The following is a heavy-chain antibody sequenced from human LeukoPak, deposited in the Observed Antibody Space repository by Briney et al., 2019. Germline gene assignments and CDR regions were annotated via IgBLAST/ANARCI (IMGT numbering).Heavy chain of an antibody. V-gene: IGHV4-59*01. CDR3: ARVGVDPTMVWNIDYYYYMDV. Sequence: SETLSLTCTVSGGSISSYYWTWIRQPPGKGLEWIGYIYYSGSTNYNPSLKSRVTISVDTSKNQFSLKLSSVTAADTAVYYCARVGVDPTMVWNIDYYYYMDVWGKGTTVTVSS. D-gene: IGHD5-18*01. CDR1: GGSISSYY. J-gene: IGHJ6*03. CDR2: IYYSGST.